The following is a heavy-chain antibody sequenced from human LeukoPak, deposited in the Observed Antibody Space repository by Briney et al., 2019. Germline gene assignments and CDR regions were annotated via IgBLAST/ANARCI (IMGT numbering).Heavy chain of an antibody. V-gene: IGHV3-30*18. CDR2: ISYDGKNE. CDR1: GFTFRSYA. J-gene: IGHJ4*02. Sequence: GGSLRLSCVVSGFTFRSYAMNWVRQAPGKGLEWVAVISYDGKNEYYTDSVKGRFTISRDNAKNTVYLQMNSLKPEDTAVYYCAKQMAVDYFDYWGQGTLVTVSS. CDR3: AKQMAVDYFDY. D-gene: IGHD5-24*01.